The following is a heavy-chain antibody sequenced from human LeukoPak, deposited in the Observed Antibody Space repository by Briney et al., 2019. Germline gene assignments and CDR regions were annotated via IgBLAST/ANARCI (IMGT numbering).Heavy chain of an antibody. CDR1: GFTFSSYG. Sequence: PGGSLRLSCAASGFTFSSYGMHWVRQAPGKGLEWVAFIRYDGSNKYCADSVKGRFTISRDNSKNTLYLQMNSLRAEDTAVYYCAKDGQGLGVVMPSYFDYWGQGTLVTVSS. CDR2: IRYDGSNK. D-gene: IGHD3-3*01. J-gene: IGHJ4*02. CDR3: AKDGQGLGVVMPSYFDY. V-gene: IGHV3-30*02.